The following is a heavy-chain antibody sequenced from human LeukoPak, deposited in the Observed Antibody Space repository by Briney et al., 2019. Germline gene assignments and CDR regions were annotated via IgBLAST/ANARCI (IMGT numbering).Heavy chain of an antibody. Sequence: SETLSLTCAVYGVSFSGYYWSWLRQPPGKGLEWIGEINHSGSTDYNPSLKSRVTISVDTSKNQFSLKLSSVTAADTAVYYCARGYGRVSSTGVVWFDPWGQGTLVTVSS. CDR2: INHSGST. D-gene: IGHD2-15*01. CDR1: GVSFSGYY. J-gene: IGHJ5*02. V-gene: IGHV4-34*01. CDR3: ARGYGRVSSTGVVWFDP.